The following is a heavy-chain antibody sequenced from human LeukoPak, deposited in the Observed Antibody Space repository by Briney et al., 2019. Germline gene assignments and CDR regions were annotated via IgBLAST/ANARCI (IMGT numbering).Heavy chain of an antibody. Sequence: PGGSLRLSCSASGFTFSTSPMHWVRQAPGRRLEYVSGISSGGGITDYADSVKGRFIISRDNSKNTLYVQMSSLRVEDTAAYYCVKKFASGAYPYDYWGQGILVTVSS. D-gene: IGHD3-10*01. CDR1: GFTFSTSP. V-gene: IGHV3-64*05. CDR2: ISSGGGIT. CDR3: VKKFASGAYPYDY. J-gene: IGHJ4*02.